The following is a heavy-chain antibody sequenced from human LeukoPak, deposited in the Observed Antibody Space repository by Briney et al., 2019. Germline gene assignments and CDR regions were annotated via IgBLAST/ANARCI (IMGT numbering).Heavy chain of an antibody. CDR2: ISGSGGST. D-gene: IGHD2-21*02. Sequence: GGSLRLSRAASGFTFSSYAMSWVRQAPGKGLEWVSAISGSGGSTYYADSVTGRFTVSRDNSKNTVDLQMNNLRVDDTAIYYCAKDHANTPVVTNWGQGILVSVSS. CDR3: AKDHANTPVVTN. J-gene: IGHJ4*02. V-gene: IGHV3-23*01. CDR1: GFTFSSYA.